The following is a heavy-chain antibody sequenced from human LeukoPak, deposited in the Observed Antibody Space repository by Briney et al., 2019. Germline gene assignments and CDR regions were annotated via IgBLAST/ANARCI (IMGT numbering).Heavy chain of an antibody. D-gene: IGHD3-3*01. V-gene: IGHV3-21*01. CDR2: ISSSSSYI. J-gene: IGHJ6*03. CDR1: GFTFSSYS. Sequence: PGGSQRLSCAASGFTFSSYSMNWVRQAPGKGLEWVSSISSSSSYIYYADSVKGRFTISRDNAKNSLYLQMNSLRAEDTAVYYCARGPGGGTTYYDFWSGYRDYYYYMDVWGKGTTVTVSS. CDR3: ARGPGGGTTYYDFWSGYRDYYYYMDV.